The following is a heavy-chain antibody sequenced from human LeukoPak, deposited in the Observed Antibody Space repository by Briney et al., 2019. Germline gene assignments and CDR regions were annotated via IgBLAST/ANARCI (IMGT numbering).Heavy chain of an antibody. Sequence: GESLKISCKGSGYSFTSYWIGWVRQMPGKGLEWMGIIYPAGSDTRYSPSFLGQVTISADKSISTANLQWSSLKASDTAMYYCARSRYCTTTSCRHFDYWGQGTLVTVSS. CDR1: GYSFTSYW. CDR3: ARSRYCTTTSCRHFDY. J-gene: IGHJ4*02. CDR2: IYPAGSDT. V-gene: IGHV5-51*01. D-gene: IGHD2-2*01.